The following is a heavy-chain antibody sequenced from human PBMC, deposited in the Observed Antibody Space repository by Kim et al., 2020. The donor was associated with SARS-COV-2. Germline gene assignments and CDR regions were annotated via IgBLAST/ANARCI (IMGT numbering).Heavy chain of an antibody. Sequence: YRPSLQGQVTISADKSISTAYLQWSSLKASDTAMYYCATRIAVAGTLPDYWGQGTLVTVSS. J-gene: IGHJ4*02. D-gene: IGHD6-19*01. V-gene: IGHV5-51*01. CDR3: ATRIAVAGTLPDY.